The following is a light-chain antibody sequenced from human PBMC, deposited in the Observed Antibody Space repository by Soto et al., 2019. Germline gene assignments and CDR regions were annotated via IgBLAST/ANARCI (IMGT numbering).Light chain of an antibody. Sequence: EIGMIQSPPTPSVSSGERAPLPCRASQSVSSNLAWYQQKPGQAPRLLIYGASTRATGIPARFSGSGSGTEFTLTISSLQSEDFAVYYCQQYNNWPPWTFGQGTKVDIK. CDR3: QQYNNWPPWT. CDR1: QSVSSN. CDR2: GAS. V-gene: IGKV3-15*01. J-gene: IGKJ1*01.